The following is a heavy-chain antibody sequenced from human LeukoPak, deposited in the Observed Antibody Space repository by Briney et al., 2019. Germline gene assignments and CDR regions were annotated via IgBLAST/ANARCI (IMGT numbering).Heavy chain of an antibody. Sequence: GGSLRLSCAASGFTVSSNYMSWVRQAPGKGLEWVSVIYSGGSTYYADSVKGRFTISRDNSKNTLYLQMTSLRAEDTAVYYCAKDFYGSGSPYHFDYWGQGTLVTVSS. D-gene: IGHD3-10*01. CDR3: AKDFYGSGSPYHFDY. CDR1: GFTVSSNY. V-gene: IGHV3-53*01. J-gene: IGHJ4*02. CDR2: IYSGGST.